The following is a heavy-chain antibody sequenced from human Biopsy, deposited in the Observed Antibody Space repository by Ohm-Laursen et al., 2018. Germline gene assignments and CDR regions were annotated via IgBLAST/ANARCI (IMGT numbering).Heavy chain of an antibody. D-gene: IGHD3-22*01. CDR1: GFTLSDHN. Sequence: SLRLSCTASGFTLSDHNMDWVRLAPGKGLEWVGRTRNNGKTYTKEYAASMKGRFTISRDDSKNSLYLQMNSLKTEDTAVYFCARDVGSSGGYYYGMDVWGQGTTVTVSS. CDR2: TRNNGKTYTK. J-gene: IGHJ6*02. CDR3: ARDVGSSGGYYYGMDV. V-gene: IGHV3-72*01.